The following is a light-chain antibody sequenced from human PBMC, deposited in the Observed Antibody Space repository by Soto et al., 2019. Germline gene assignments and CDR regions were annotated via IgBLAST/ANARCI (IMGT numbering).Light chain of an antibody. J-gene: IGLJ3*02. CDR3: SSYTSSSTLDWV. Sequence: QSVLTQPASVSGSPGQSITISCTGTSSDVGGYNYVSWYQQHPGKAPKLMIYDVNNRPSGVSNRFSGSKSGNTASLTISGLQAEDEADYYCSSYTSSSTLDWVFGGGTQLTVL. CDR2: DVN. CDR1: SSDVGGYNY. V-gene: IGLV2-14*01.